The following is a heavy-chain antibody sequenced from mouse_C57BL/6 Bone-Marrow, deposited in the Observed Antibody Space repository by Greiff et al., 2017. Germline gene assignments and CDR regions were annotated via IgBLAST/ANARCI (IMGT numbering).Heavy chain of an antibody. V-gene: IGHV1-54*01. CDR1: GYAFTNYL. CDR3: AREDDGYYWFAY. CDR2: FNPGSGGT. Sequence: QVQLQQSGAELVRPGTSVKVSCKASGYAFTNYLIEWVKQRPGQGLEWIGVFNPGSGGTKYNEKFKGKATLTADKSSNTAYMQLSSLTSKDSAVYFCAREDDGYYWFAYWGQGTLVTVSA. D-gene: IGHD2-3*01. J-gene: IGHJ3*01.